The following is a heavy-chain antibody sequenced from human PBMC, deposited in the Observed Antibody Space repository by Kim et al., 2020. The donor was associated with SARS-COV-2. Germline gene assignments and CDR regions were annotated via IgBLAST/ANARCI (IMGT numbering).Heavy chain of an antibody. D-gene: IGHD3-10*01. CDR2: ISGSGGST. Sequence: GGSLRLSCAASGFTFSSYAMSWVRQPPGKGLEWVSSISGSGGSTYYADSVKGRFTISRDNAKNTLYLQMNSLRAEDTAVYYCAKARWRGELESWGQGTLVTVSS. CDR3: AKARWRGELES. CDR1: GFTFSSYA. V-gene: IGHV3-23*01. J-gene: IGHJ5*02.